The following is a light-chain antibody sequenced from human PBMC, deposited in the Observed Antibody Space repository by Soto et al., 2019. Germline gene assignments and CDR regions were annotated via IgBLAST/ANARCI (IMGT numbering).Light chain of an antibody. CDR3: QSYDSSLTALYV. Sequence: QSVLTQPPSVSGAPGQRVTISCTGSSSNIGAGYDVQWYQQLPGTAPELLMYGNTNRPSGVPDRFSGPKSGTSASLAITGLQAEDEADYYCQSYDSSLTALYVFGTGTKVTVL. J-gene: IGLJ1*01. V-gene: IGLV1-40*01. CDR2: GNT. CDR1: SSNIGAGYD.